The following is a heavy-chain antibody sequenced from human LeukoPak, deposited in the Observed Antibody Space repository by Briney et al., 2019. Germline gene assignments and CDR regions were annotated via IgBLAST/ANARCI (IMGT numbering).Heavy chain of an antibody. CDR1: GYTFTSYY. V-gene: IGHV1-46*01. CDR2: INPSGGST. CDR3: ARVQNTIFGVVNNAFDI. D-gene: IGHD3-3*01. Sequence: ASVKVSCKASGYTFTSYYMHWVRQAPGQGLEWMGIINPSGGSTSYAQKFQGRVTMTRDMSTSTVYMELSSLRSEDTAVYYCARVQNTIFGVVNNAFDIWGQGTMVTVSS. J-gene: IGHJ3*02.